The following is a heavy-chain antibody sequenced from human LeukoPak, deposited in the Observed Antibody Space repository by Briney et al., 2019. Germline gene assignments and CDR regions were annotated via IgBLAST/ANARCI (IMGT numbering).Heavy chain of an antibody. V-gene: IGHV1-69*05. CDR2: VIPLFGTA. D-gene: IGHD2-21*02. Sequence: SVKLSCKASGGTFSSYGISWVRQAPGQGLEWMGGVIPLFGTAEYAQKFQGRVTITTDESTTTAYMELSSLRSEDTAVYYCARDDLTAHYMDVWGTGTTVTVSS. J-gene: IGHJ6*03. CDR3: ARDDLTAHYMDV. CDR1: GGTFSSYG.